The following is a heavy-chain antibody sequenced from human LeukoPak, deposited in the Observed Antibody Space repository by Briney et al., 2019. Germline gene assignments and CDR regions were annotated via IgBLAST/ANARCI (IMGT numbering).Heavy chain of an antibody. V-gene: IGHV3-49*04. Sequence: PGGSLRLSCTASGFTFGEYAVSWVRRAPGRGLEWVGLIRRRAFGETADYAASVKGRFTISRDDSKSIAYLQMNSLKTEDTAVYYCTREGAAAAYGMDVWGQGTTVTVSS. CDR2: IRRRAFGETA. CDR1: GFTFGEYA. J-gene: IGHJ6*02. CDR3: TREGAAAAYGMDV. D-gene: IGHD6-13*01.